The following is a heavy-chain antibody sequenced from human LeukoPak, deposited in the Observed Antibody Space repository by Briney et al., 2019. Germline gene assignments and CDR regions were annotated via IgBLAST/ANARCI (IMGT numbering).Heavy chain of an antibody. CDR3: AREDVTCAFDI. J-gene: IGHJ3*02. D-gene: IGHD3-16*01. CDR1: GFTFSDYY. CDR2: ISSSGSTI. Sequence: GGSLRLSCAAPGFTFSDYYMSGSRQAPGKGLEGVSYISSSGSTIYYADSVKGRFPIYRDNAKNSLYLQRNSLRAEDTAVYYCAREDVTCAFDIWGQGTMVTVSS. V-gene: IGHV3-11*04.